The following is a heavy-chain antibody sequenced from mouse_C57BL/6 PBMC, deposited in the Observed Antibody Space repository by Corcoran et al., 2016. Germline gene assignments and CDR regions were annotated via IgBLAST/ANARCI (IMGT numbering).Heavy chain of an antibody. Sequence: DVQLQESGPGLVKPSQSLSLTCSVTGYSITSGYYWNWIRQFPGNKLEWMGYISYDGSNNYNPSLKNRISITRDTSKNQFFLKLNSVTTEDTATYYCARDIGTEGFAYWGQGTLVTVSA. CDR1: GYSITSGYY. D-gene: IGHD3-1*01. J-gene: IGHJ3*01. V-gene: IGHV3-6*01. CDR3: ARDIGTEGFAY. CDR2: ISYDGSN.